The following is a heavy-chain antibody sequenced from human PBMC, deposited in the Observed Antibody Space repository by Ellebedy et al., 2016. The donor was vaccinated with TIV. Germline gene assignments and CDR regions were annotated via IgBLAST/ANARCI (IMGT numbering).Heavy chain of an antibody. D-gene: IGHD4-17*01. CDR1: GGSISSSNYY. Sequence: MPSETLSLTCTVSGGSISSSNYYWGWIRQPPGKGLEWIGSIYYSGSTYYNPSLKSRVTISVDTSKNQFSLKLTSVTAADTAVYYCASRESTVTTGASMGFDPWGQGTLVTVSS. CDR3: ASRESTVTTGASMGFDP. J-gene: IGHJ5*02. V-gene: IGHV4-39*01. CDR2: IYYSGST.